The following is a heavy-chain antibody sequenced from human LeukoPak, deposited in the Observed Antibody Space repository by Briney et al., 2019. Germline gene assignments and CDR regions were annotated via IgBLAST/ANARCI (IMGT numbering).Heavy chain of an antibody. CDR1: GFTFSTYW. J-gene: IGHJ3*02. CDR2: IKQDGGEK. V-gene: IGHV3-7*01. Sequence: GGSLRLSCAASGFTFSTYWMSWVRQGPGKGPEGVANIKQDGGEKYYVDSVKGRFTISRDNAKDSLYLQMNSLRAEDTAVYYCARDAFSRISIFGVVSDAFDIWGQGTMVTVSS. D-gene: IGHD3-3*01. CDR3: ARDAFSRISIFGVVSDAFDI.